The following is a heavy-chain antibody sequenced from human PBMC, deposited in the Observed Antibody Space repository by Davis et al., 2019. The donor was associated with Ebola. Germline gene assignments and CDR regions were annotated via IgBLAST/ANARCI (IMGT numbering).Heavy chain of an antibody. CDR3: VKDTRGYDRPFDS. CDR2: IGGGGRVT. Sequence: PGGSLRLSCAASGFTFSNYAMNWVRQAPEKGLEWVAGIGGGGRVTDYVESVKGRFTISRDNSKNTLDLQMNSLRVEDTAVYYCVKDTRGYDRPFDSWGQGTLVTVSS. J-gene: IGHJ4*02. D-gene: IGHD3-22*01. V-gene: IGHV3-23*01. CDR1: GFTFSNYA.